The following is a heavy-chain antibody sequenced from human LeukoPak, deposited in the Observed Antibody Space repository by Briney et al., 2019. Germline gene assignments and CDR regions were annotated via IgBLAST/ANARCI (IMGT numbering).Heavy chain of an antibody. V-gene: IGHV1-18*01. D-gene: IGHD2-2*01. J-gene: IGHJ3*02. Sequence: ASVKVSCKASGYTFTSYGISWVRQAPGQGLEWMGWISAYNGNTNYAQKLQGRVTMTTETSTSTAYMELSSLRSEDTAVYYCASQVVPAALRGDAFDIWGQGTMVTVSS. CDR1: GYTFTSYG. CDR3: ASQVVPAALRGDAFDI. CDR2: ISAYNGNT.